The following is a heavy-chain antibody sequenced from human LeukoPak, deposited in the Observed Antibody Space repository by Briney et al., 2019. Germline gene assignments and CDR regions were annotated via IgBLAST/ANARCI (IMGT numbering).Heavy chain of an antibody. V-gene: IGHV4-4*07. CDR3: ARGLPPLDYQYYMDV. J-gene: IGHJ6*03. CDR1: GGSISSYY. CDR2: IYTSGST. Sequence: PSETLSLTCTVSGGSISSYYWSWIRQPAGKGLEWIGRIYTSGSTNYNPSLKSRVTISVDTSKNQFSLKLRSVTAADTAVYYCARGLPPLDYQYYMDVWGKGTTVTVSS.